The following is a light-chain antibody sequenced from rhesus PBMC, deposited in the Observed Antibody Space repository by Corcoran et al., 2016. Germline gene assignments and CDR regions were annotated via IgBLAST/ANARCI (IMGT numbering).Light chain of an antibody. CDR3: LQGYSTPYS. Sequence: DIQMTQSPSSLSASVGDRVTITCRASQGISDYLNWYQQKPGKAPKRLIYAASSLESGVPSRFSGSGSVTDFTLTIISLQPEDFAAYYCLQGYSTPYSFGQGTKVEIK. CDR2: AAS. CDR1: QGISDY. V-gene: IGKV1-36*02. J-gene: IGKJ2*01.